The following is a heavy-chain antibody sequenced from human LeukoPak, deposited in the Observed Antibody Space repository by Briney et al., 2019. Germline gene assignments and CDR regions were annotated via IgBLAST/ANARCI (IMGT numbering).Heavy chain of an antibody. CDR2: ISSSSYI. Sequence: GGSLRLSCAASGFTFSSYSMNWVRQAPGKGLEWVSSISSSSYIYYADSVKGRFTISRDNAKNSLYLQMNSLRAEDTAVYYCARDRKGSSKAFDIWGQGTMVTVSS. V-gene: IGHV3-21*01. J-gene: IGHJ3*02. D-gene: IGHD6-6*01. CDR3: ARDRKGSSKAFDI. CDR1: GFTFSSYS.